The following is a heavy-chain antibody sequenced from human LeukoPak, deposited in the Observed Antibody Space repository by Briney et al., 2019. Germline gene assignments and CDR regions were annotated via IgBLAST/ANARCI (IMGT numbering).Heavy chain of an antibody. Sequence: PSETLSLTCTVSGGSISSYYWSWIRQPAGKGLEWIGRIYTSGSTNYNPSLKSRVTMSVDTSKNQFSLKLSSVTAADTAVYYCARSYSRGGEPPYFDYWGQGTLVTVSS. CDR3: ARSYSRGGEPPYFDY. D-gene: IGHD6-19*01. CDR2: IYTSGST. J-gene: IGHJ4*02. V-gene: IGHV4-4*07. CDR1: GGSISSYY.